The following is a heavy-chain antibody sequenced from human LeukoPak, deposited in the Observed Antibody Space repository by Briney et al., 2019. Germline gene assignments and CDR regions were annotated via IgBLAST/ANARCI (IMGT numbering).Heavy chain of an antibody. D-gene: IGHD3-22*01. CDR1: GFIFSRYG. Sequence: GGSLRLSCAASGFIFSRYGMYWVRQAPGKGLEWMAVMSYDGSNKNYADSVRGRFIISRDDSKNTLYLQMNSLRIDDTAVYYCAKDGAPYDSPTEGWFDPWGQGTLVTVSS. CDR2: MSYDGSNK. CDR3: AKDGAPYDSPTEGWFDP. J-gene: IGHJ5*02. V-gene: IGHV3-30*18.